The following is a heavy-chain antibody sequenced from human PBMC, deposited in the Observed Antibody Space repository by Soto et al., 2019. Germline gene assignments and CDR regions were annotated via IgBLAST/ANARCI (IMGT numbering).Heavy chain of an antibody. V-gene: IGHV1-46*04. Sequence: QVQLVQSGAEVKKPGASVKISCKTSGDTFTSYYLQWVRQAPGRGLEWMGIINPDNGSTNYAHKLRGRVTMTRDTSTSTVYMDLTSLRSEDTAVYYCARGLGVGSGLRLQHWGQGTLVTVSS. D-gene: IGHD6-19*01. CDR2: INPDNGST. CDR1: GDTFTSYY. J-gene: IGHJ1*01. CDR3: ARGLGVGSGLRLQH.